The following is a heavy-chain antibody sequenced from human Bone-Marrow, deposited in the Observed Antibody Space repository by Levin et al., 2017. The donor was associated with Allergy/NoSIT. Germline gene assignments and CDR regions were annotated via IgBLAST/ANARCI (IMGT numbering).Heavy chain of an antibody. V-gene: IGHV3-21*06. D-gene: IGHD6-19*01. J-gene: IGHJ6*02. CDR2: ISGNSHYV. CDR1: GFDFNTHD. Sequence: GVSLRLSCRGSGFDFNTHDMNWVRQAPGQGLEWVSSISGNSHYVYYADSVKGRFSISRDNAKNSMFLHMNSLRVEDTAVYYCARSQGRSGWSYYYYGMDVWGRGTTLTVSS. CDR3: ARSQGRSGWSYYYYGMDV.